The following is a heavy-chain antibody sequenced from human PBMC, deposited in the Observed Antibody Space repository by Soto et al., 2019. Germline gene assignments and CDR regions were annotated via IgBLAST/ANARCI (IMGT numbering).Heavy chain of an antibody. D-gene: IGHD1-7*01. J-gene: IGHJ4*02. CDR1: GGSFSGYY. V-gene: IGHV4-34*01. Sequence: PSETLSLTCAVYGGSFSGYYWSWIRQPPGKGLEWIGEINHSGSTNYNPSLKSRVTISVDTSKNQFSLKLSSVTAADTAVYYCARRTNWNYGATFDYWGQGTLVTVYS. CDR3: ARRTNWNYGATFDY. CDR2: INHSGST.